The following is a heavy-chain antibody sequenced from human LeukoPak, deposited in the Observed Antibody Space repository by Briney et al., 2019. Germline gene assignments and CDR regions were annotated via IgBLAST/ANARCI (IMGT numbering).Heavy chain of an antibody. CDR3: AGATSREAFDI. CDR1: GGSISSYY. J-gene: IGHJ3*02. D-gene: IGHD2-2*01. CDR2: IYYSGST. Sequence: SETLSLTYTVSGGSISSYYWSWIRQPPGKGLEWIGYIYYSGSTNYTPSLKSRVTISINTSKNQFSLRLSSVTAADTAVYYCAGATSREAFDIWGQGTMVTVSS. V-gene: IGHV4-59*01.